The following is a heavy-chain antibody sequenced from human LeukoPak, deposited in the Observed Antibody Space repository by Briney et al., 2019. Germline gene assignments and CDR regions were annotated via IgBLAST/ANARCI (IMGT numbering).Heavy chain of an antibody. CDR3: ASGPDYYDSGSYLPS. CDR2: INAGNGNT. V-gene: IGHV1-3*01. J-gene: IGHJ5*02. Sequence: ASVKVSCKASGFTFTTYTIHWVRQAPGQRLEWMGWINAGNGNTKYSQKFQGRVTITGDTSASTAYMEVSSLRSEDTAVYYCASGPDYYDSGSYLPSWGQGTLVTVSS. D-gene: IGHD3-10*01. CDR1: GFTFTTYT.